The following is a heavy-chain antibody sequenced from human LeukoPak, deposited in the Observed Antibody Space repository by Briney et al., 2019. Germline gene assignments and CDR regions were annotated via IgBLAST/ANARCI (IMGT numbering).Heavy chain of an antibody. CDR3: ARGGYSSSSFDY. Sequence: SETLSLTCTVSGGSISSSNYYWSWIRQPPGKGLEWIGGINHSGSTNYNPSLKSRVTISVDTSKNQFSLKLSSVTAADTAVYYCARGGYSSSSFDYWGQGTLVTVSS. CDR1: GGSISSSNYY. CDR2: INHSGST. J-gene: IGHJ4*02. D-gene: IGHD6-6*01. V-gene: IGHV4-39*07.